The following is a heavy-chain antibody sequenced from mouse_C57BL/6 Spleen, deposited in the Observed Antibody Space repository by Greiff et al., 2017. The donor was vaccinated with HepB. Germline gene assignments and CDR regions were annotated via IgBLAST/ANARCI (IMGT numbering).Heavy chain of an antibody. V-gene: IGHV1-80*01. CDR2: IYPGDGDT. CDR3: ARPYGSSDFDY. CDR1: GYAFSSYW. J-gene: IGHJ2*01. Sequence: VHLVESGAELVKPGASVKISCKASGYAFSSYWMNWVKQRPGKGLEWIGQIYPGDGDTNYNGKFKGKATLTADKSSSTAYMQLSSLTAEDSAVYFCARPYGSSDFDYWGQGTTLTVSS. D-gene: IGHD1-1*01.